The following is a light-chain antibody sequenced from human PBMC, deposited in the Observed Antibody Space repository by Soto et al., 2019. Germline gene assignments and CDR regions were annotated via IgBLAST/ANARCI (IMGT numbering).Light chain of an antibody. V-gene: IGKV3-11*01. CDR1: QSVSSY. J-gene: IGKJ2*01. CDR3: QQRSNWPHT. CDR2: DAS. Sequence: EIVSTQSPATLSLSPGERATLSCRASQSVSSYLAWYQQKPGQAPRLLIYDASKRATGIPGRFSGSGSGTDFTLTISSLEPEDSAVYYCQQRSNWPHTFVQGTKLEIK.